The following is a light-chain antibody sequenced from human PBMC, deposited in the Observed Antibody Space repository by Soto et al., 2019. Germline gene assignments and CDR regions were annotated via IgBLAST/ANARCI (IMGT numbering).Light chain of an antibody. J-gene: IGKJ5*01. V-gene: IGKV3-20*01. CDR1: QSVSSSY. Sequence: EIVLTQSPGTLSLSPGERATLSCRASQSVSSSYLAWYQQKPGQAPRLLIYGASSRATGIPDRFSGSGSGTDVSLPISRLEAEDFAVYYCQQYGSTLSITFGQGTRLEIK. CDR2: GAS. CDR3: QQYGSTLSIT.